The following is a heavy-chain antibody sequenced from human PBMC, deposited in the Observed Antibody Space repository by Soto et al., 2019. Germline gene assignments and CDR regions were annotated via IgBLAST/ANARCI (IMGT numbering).Heavy chain of an antibody. V-gene: IGHV3-30-3*01. CDR2: ISYDGSNK. Sequence: QVQLVESGGGVVQPGRSLRLSCAASGFTFSSYAMHWVRQAPGKGLEWVAVISYDGSNKYYADSVKGRFTISRDNSKNTLYLQMNSLRAEDTAVYYCASFTLYDYVWGSYEGYYFDYWGQGTLVTVSS. D-gene: IGHD3-16*01. CDR1: GFTFSSYA. J-gene: IGHJ4*02. CDR3: ASFTLYDYVWGSYEGYYFDY.